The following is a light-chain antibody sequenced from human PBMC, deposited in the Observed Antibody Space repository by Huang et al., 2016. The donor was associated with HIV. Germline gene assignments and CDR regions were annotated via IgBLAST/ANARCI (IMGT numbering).Light chain of an antibody. V-gene: IGKV1-39*01. CDR2: DAS. CDR3: QHSFTTPYS. Sequence: DIQMTQSPSSLSASVGDRVTLTCRASQSISTFLSWYHQRPGKAPKLLIYDASNLQSGVPSRFSGSGSGTDFTLTISSLQREDFGTYFCQHSFTTPYSFGQGTKVEIK. CDR1: QSISTF. J-gene: IGKJ2*01.